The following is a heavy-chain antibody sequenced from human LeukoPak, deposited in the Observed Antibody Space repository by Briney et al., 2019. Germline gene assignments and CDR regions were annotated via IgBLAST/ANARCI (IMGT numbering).Heavy chain of an antibody. CDR2: INPSGGST. J-gene: IGHJ6*02. D-gene: IGHD4-11*01. Sequence: ASVKVSCKASGYTFTSYYMHWVRPAPGQGLEWMGIINPSGGSTTYAQKFQGRVTMTRDTSTSTVYMELSSLRSEDTAVYYCAILRDYYSNYVYYYYNMDVWGQGTTVTVSS. CDR3: AILRDYYSNYVYYYYNMDV. V-gene: IGHV1-46*01. CDR1: GYTFTSYY.